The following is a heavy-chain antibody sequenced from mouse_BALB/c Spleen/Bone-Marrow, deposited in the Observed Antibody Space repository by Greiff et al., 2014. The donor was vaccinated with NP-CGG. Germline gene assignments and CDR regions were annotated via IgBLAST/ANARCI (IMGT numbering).Heavy chain of an antibody. Sequence: VQLQQSGAELVKPGASVKLSCTASGYTFTSYYMYWVKQRPGQGLEWIGEINPSNGGTNFNEKFKSKATLTVDKSSSTAYMQLSSLTSDDSAVYYCTREGDSPFAYWGQGTLVTVSA. D-gene: IGHD2-13*01. CDR1: GYTFTSYY. CDR3: TREGDSPFAY. CDR2: INPSNGGT. J-gene: IGHJ3*01. V-gene: IGHV1S81*02.